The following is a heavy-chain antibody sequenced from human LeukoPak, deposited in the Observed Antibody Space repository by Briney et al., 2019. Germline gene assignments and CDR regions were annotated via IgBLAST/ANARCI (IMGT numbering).Heavy chain of an antibody. CDR3: ARGRLYGSGSYYNY. Sequence: SETLSLTCTVSGGSISSYYWSWIRQPPGKGLDWIGYIYYSGTTNYNPSLKSRVTISVDTSKNQFSLKLSSVTAADTAVYYCARGRLYGSGSYYNYWGQGTLVTVSS. V-gene: IGHV4-59*12. D-gene: IGHD3-10*01. CDR1: GGSISSYY. J-gene: IGHJ4*02. CDR2: IYYSGTT.